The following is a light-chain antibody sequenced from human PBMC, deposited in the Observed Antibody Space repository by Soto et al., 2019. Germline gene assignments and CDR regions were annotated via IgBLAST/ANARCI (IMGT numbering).Light chain of an antibody. CDR3: AAWADSLSGQV. Sequence: QSVLTQPPSASGTPGQRVTISCSGSSSNIGSNYVYWYQQLPGTAPKLLIYRNNQRPSVVPDRFSGSKSGTSASLAISGLRSEDEADYYCAAWADSLSGQVFGGGTKLTVL. CDR1: SSNIGSNY. V-gene: IGLV1-47*01. J-gene: IGLJ2*01. CDR2: RNN.